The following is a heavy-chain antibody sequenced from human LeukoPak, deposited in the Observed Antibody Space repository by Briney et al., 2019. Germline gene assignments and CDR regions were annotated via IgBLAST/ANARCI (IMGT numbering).Heavy chain of an antibody. CDR2: IYTSGST. CDR3: ARVTKEDTAINY. Sequence: PSQTLSLTCTVSGGSISSGSYYWSWIPQPAGKGLEWIGRIYTSGSTNYNPSLKSRVTISVDTSKNQFSLKLSSVTAADTAVYYCARVTKEDTAINYWGQGTLVTVSS. J-gene: IGHJ4*02. CDR1: GGSISSGSYY. V-gene: IGHV4-61*02. D-gene: IGHD5-18*01.